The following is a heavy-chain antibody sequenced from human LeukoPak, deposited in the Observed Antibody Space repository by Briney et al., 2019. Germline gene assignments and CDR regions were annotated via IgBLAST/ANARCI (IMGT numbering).Heavy chain of an antibody. V-gene: IGHV3-7*01. Sequence: GESLRLSCAASGFTFSSYWMSWVRQAPGKGLEWVATIKLDGSEKYYVDYMKGRLTISRDNAKNSLYLQMNSLRAEDTAVYYCARDRSDILTGYNDAFDIWGQGTMVTVSS. CDR2: IKLDGSEK. CDR3: ARDRSDILTGYNDAFDI. J-gene: IGHJ3*02. CDR1: GFTFSSYW. D-gene: IGHD3-9*01.